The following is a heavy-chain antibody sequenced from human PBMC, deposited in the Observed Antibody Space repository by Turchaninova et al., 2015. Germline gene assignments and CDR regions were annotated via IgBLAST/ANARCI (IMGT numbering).Heavy chain of an antibody. CDR1: GFSLITPLML. CDR2: IYWNDDK. V-gene: IGHV2-70*04. Sequence: QVTLKESGPALVTPTQTLTLTCTFSGFSLITPLMLGSWIRQPPGRALEWLGCIYWNDDKYYSTSLKTRLTISKDTSKNQVVLTMTNMDPVDTATYYCARIDYGDDYWGQGTLVTVSS. D-gene: IGHD4-17*01. J-gene: IGHJ4*02. CDR3: ARIDYGDDY.